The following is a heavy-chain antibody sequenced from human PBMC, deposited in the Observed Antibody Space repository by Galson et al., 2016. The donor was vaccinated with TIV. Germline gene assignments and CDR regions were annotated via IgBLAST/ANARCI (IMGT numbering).Heavy chain of an antibody. CDR3: ARTVTENVYYSGMDV. J-gene: IGHJ6*02. CDR1: GFIFSGHA. D-gene: IGHD2-21*02. Sequence: SLRLSCAASGFIFSGHAMHWVRQAPGKGLDWLAVISYDGINKYYADSVRGRYTLSRDNSKNTLYLQMNSLRGEDTAVYYCARTVTENVYYSGMDVWGQGTTVTVSS. CDR2: ISYDGINK. V-gene: IGHV3-30*03.